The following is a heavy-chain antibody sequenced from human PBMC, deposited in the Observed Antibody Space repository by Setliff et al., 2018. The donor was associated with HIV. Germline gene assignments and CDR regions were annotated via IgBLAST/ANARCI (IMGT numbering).Heavy chain of an antibody. CDR2: IYTSGST. J-gene: IGHJ4*02. Sequence: SETLSLTCTVSGGSISRYYWSWIRQSAGKGLEWIGHIYTSGSTKYNPSLKSRVTVSVDTSKNQLSLNLTSVTAADTAVYYCARDGVLDFWSGYYPDYWGQGTLVTVSS. CDR1: GGSISRYY. D-gene: IGHD3-3*01. CDR3: ARDGVLDFWSGYYPDY. V-gene: IGHV4-4*07.